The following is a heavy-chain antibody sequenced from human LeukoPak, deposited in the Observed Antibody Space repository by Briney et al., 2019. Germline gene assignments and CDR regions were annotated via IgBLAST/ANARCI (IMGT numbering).Heavy chain of an antibody. Sequence: SETLSLTCSFSGYSISSGYYWGWIRQPPGQGLQWIGNIYHSGSTYYNPSLKSRVTISVDTSKSQFSLKLSSVTAADTAVYYCARSYSGSFLYWGQGSLVTVSS. CDR3: ARSYSGSFLY. D-gene: IGHD1-26*01. CDR2: IYHSGST. V-gene: IGHV4-38-2*01. CDR1: GYSISSGYY. J-gene: IGHJ1*01.